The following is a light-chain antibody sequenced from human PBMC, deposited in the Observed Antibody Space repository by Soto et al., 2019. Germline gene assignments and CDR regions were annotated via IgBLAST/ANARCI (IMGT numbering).Light chain of an antibody. J-gene: IGLJ1*01. CDR2: DVS. CDR3: SSYKGRSNLVYV. Sequence: QSVLTQPASVSGSPRQSITISCTGTSSDFGSYDYVSWYQQHPGKVPKLLIYDVSNRPSGVSNRFSGSKSGNTASLTISGLQAEDEPDYYCSSYKGRSNLVYVFGTGTKVTVL. V-gene: IGLV2-14*01. CDR1: SSDFGSYDY.